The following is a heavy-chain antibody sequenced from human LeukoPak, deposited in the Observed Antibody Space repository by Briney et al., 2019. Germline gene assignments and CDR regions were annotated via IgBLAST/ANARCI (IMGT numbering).Heavy chain of an antibody. V-gene: IGHV1-69*04. J-gene: IGHJ6*02. CDR3: AIGDGYSRGYYGMDV. CDR2: IIPILGIA. CDR1: GGTFSSYA. Sequence: GSSVKVSCKASGGTFSSYAISWVRQAPGQGLEWMGRIIPILGIANYAQKFQGRVTITADKSTSTAYMELSSLRSEDTAVYYCAIGDGYSRGYYGMDVWGQGTTVTVSS. D-gene: IGHD5-24*01.